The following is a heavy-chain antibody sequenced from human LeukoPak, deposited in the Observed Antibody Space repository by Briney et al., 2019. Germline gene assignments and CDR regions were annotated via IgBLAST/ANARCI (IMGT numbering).Heavy chain of an antibody. CDR3: AKEPIIQKTTNWFDP. CDR2: ISNNGGYT. J-gene: IGHJ5*02. V-gene: IGHV3-23*01. Sequence: GGSLRLSCAASGFTFSSSAMSWVRQAPGKGLEWVSAISNNGGYTYYADSVQGRFTISRDNSKSTLCLQMNSLRAEDTAVYYCAKEPIIQKTTNWFDPWGQGTLVTVSS. CDR1: GFTFSSSA. D-gene: IGHD3-3*01.